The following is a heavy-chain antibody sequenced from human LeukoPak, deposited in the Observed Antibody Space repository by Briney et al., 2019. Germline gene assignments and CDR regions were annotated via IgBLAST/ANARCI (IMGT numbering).Heavy chain of an antibody. CDR2: IRYDGSNK. V-gene: IGHV3-30*02. D-gene: IGHD5-18*01. J-gene: IGHJ4*02. CDR1: GFTFSSYV. CDR3: AKTRYSYGYYFDY. Sequence: GGSLRLSCAASGFTFSSYVMHWVRQAPGKGLEWVAFIRYDGSNKYYADSVKGRFTISRDNSKSTLYLQMNGLRAEDTAVYYCAKTRYSYGYYFDYWGQGTLVTVSS.